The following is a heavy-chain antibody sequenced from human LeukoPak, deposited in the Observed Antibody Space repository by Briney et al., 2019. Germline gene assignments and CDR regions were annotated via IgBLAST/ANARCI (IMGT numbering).Heavy chain of an antibody. J-gene: IGHJ5*02. CDR1: GFIFSTYV. V-gene: IGHV3-30*04. CDR2: ISHDGRDK. Sequence: GGSLRLSCAASGFIFSTYVMHWVRQPPGKGLEWVAAISHDGRDKYSADSVKGRFTISRDNSKNTLYLQMNSLRAEDTAVYYCARAGRDYGDYHWFDPWGQGTLVTVSS. CDR3: ARAGRDYGDYHWFDP. D-gene: IGHD4-17*01.